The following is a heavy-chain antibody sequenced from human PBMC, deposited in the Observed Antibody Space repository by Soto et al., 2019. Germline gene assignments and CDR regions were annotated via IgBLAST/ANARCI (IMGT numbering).Heavy chain of an antibody. J-gene: IGHJ1*01. V-gene: IGHV4-39*01. Sequence: QVHLQESGPGLVKPSETLSLTCTVSGDSISSSLHYWAWIRQSPGKVLEWIGSIHYRGSTYYNPSLTSRVTISLDTSKNQVSLQLTSVTAADTARYFCSRHAPPGVSAPFSFWGQGTPVTVSS. D-gene: IGHD2-8*01. CDR2: IHYRGST. CDR3: SRHAPPGVSAPFSF. CDR1: GDSISSSLHY.